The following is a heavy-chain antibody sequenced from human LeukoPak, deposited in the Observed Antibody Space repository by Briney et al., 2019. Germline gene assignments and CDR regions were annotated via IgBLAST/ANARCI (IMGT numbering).Heavy chain of an antibody. V-gene: IGHV3-48*03. CDR1: GFTFYMYA. J-gene: IGHJ4*02. CDR2: ISSSGSTI. CDR3: ARVFAPEWYFDY. Sequence: GGSLRLSCQASGFTFYMYAMNWVRQAPGKGLEWVSYISSSGSTIYYADSVKGRFTISRDNAKNSLYLQMNSLRAEDTAVYYCARVFAPEWYFDYWGQGTLVTVSS. D-gene: IGHD3-3*01.